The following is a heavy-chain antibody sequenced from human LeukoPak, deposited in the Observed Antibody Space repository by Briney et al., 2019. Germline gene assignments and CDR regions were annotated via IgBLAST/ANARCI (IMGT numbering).Heavy chain of an antibody. CDR2: IYPGDSDT. CDR3: ARRDSSGWEYFDY. V-gene: IGHV5-51*01. J-gene: IGHJ4*02. D-gene: IGHD6-19*01. CDR1: GYSFTSYW. Sequence: GEALKISFKGSGYSFTSYWIGWGRQMPGKGLEWMGIIYPGDSDTRYSPSFQGQVTISADKSISTAYLQWSSLKASATATYYCARRDSSGWEYFDYWGQGTLVTVSS.